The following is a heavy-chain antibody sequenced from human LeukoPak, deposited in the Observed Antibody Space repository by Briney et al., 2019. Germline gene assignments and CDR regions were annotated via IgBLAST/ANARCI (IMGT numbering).Heavy chain of an antibody. CDR2: IRSNGGDT. V-gene: IGHV3-23*01. CDR1: GFTFREYS. CDR3: AKGGSTTWFDP. D-gene: IGHD1-14*01. J-gene: IGHJ5*02. Sequence: PGGSLRLSCAASGFTFREYSMSWVRQAPGKGLEWVSNIRSNGGDTYYTDSVKGRFTISRDNSKNTLYLEMNSLRAGDTAVYYCAKGGSTTWFDPWGQGTLVTVSS.